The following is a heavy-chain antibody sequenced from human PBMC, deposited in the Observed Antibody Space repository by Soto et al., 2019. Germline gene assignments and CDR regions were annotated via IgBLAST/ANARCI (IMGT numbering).Heavy chain of an antibody. J-gene: IGHJ4*01. Sequence: GASVKVSCKASGYTFTNYYIHWLRQAPGQGLEWLGILRPRTGNTGYAQRFQGRVTMTRDTSTGTVYMELTSLKSDDTAVYYCARDSGYGSGSSVNHYLDYWGHGTQVTVSS. CDR3: ARDSGYGSGSSVNHYLDY. D-gene: IGHD3-10*01. CDR1: GYTFTNYY. CDR2: LRPRTGNT. V-gene: IGHV1-46*01.